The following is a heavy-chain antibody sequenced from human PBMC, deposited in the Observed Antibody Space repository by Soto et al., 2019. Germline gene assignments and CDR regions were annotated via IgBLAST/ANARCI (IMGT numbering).Heavy chain of an antibody. J-gene: IGHJ4*02. CDR3: AKDSKSYYYDSSGFYYFDY. CDR1: GFTFSSHS. CDR2: ISGSGGST. Sequence: PGGSLRLSCAASGFTFSSHSMNWVRQAPGKGLEWVSGISGSGGSTFYADSVRGRFTVSRDNSQNPLSLQMNSLRADDTAVYYCAKDSKSYYYDSSGFYYFDYWGQGTLVTVSS. D-gene: IGHD3-22*01. V-gene: IGHV3-23*01.